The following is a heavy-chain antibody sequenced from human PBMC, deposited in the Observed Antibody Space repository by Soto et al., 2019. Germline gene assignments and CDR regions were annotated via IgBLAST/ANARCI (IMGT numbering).Heavy chain of an antibody. CDR3: ARLRQWELLWRYFDY. J-gene: IGHJ4*02. V-gene: IGHV4-39*07. D-gene: IGHD1-26*01. CDR2: IYYSGST. CDR1: GGSISSSSYY. Sequence: TSETLSLTCTVSGGSISSSSYYWGWIRQPPGKGLEWIGSIYYSGSTYYNPSLKSRVTISVDKSKNQFSLKLSSVTAADTAVYYCARLRQWELLWRYFDYWGQGTLVTAPQ.